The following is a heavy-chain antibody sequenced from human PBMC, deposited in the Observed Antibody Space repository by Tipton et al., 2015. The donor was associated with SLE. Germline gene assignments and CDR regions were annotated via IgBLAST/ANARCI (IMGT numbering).Heavy chain of an antibody. V-gene: IGHV3-23*01. Sequence: WIRQSPGKGLEWVSAISGSGGTTYYADSVKGRFTISRDNSKNTLYLQMNSLRAEDAAIYYCARAARLGYWGQGTLVTVSS. D-gene: IGHD6-6*01. CDR3: ARAARLGY. CDR2: ISGSGGTT. J-gene: IGHJ4*02.